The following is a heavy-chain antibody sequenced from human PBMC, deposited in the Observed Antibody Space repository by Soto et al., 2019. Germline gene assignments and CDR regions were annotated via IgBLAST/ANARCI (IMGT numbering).Heavy chain of an antibody. V-gene: IGHV1-2*02. J-gene: IGHJ4*02. CDR3: ARSVSFITPRPDY. Sequence: QVQLVQSGAEVKKPGASVRVSCKASGYTFTDYYMHWVRQAPGQGLECMGWINPNNGETNYAQKFQGRVNRTRDTSSSTAYLEVSRLRSDDTDLYYCARSVSFITPRPDYWGQGTLVTVSS. CDR1: GYTFTDYY. D-gene: IGHD3-10*01. CDR2: INPNNGET.